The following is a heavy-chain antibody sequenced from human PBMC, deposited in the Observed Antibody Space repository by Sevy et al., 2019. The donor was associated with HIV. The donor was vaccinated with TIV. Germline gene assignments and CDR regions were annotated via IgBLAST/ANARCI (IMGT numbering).Heavy chain of an antibody. CDR3: ARGVQTYDAFDI. J-gene: IGHJ3*02. Sequence: GGSLRLSCAASGFTFSSYSMNWVRQAPGKGLEWVSSISGISNYIYYADSVKGRFSISRDNAKDSRYLQMNSLRVEDTVIYYCARGVQTYDAFDIWGQGTMVTVSS. CDR2: ISGISNYI. D-gene: IGHD6-6*01. V-gene: IGHV3-21*01. CDR1: GFTFSSYS.